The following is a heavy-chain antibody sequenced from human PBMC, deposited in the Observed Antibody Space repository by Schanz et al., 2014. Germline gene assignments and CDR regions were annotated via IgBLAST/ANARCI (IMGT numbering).Heavy chain of an antibody. V-gene: IGHV3-33*01. CDR3: ARDGYSVVVISPTESFDI. Sequence: QVPLVESGGGVVQPGRSLRLSCAASGFTFSSYGMHWVRQAPGKGLEWVAVIWYDGSNKYYADSVKGRFTISRDNSKNTLYLQMNSLRAEDTAVYYCARDGYSVVVISPTESFDIWGQGTMVTVSP. J-gene: IGHJ3*02. D-gene: IGHD2-21*01. CDR2: IWYDGSNK. CDR1: GFTFSSYG.